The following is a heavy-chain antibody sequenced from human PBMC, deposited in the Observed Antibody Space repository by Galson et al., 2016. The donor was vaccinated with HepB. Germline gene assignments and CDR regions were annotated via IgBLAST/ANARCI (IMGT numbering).Heavy chain of an antibody. V-gene: IGHV1-18*04. Sequence: SVKVSCKASGYTFTSYYMHWVRQAPGQGLEWIGWISAYNGNINYAQKFQGRVTMTTDTSTSTAYMELRSLRSDDTAVYYCARRSGWTNDAFDIWGQGTMVTVSS. D-gene: IGHD6-19*01. J-gene: IGHJ3*02. CDR1: GYTFTSYY. CDR2: ISAYNGNI. CDR3: ARRSGWTNDAFDI.